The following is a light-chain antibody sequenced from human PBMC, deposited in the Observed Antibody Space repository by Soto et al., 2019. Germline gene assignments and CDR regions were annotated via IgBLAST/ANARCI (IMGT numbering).Light chain of an antibody. J-gene: IGKJ1*01. CDR1: QTIHSW. CDR2: DAS. V-gene: IGKV1-5*01. CDR3: QQYDSFWT. Sequence: GDRVTITCRASQTIHSWLAWYQQKPGKAPKLLISDASSLESGVPSRFSGSGSGREFTLPISSMQPDDFATYYCQQYDSFWTFGQGTRVEIK.